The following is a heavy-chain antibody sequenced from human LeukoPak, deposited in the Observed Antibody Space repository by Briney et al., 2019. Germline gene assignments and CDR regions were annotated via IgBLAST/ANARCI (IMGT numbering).Heavy chain of an antibody. D-gene: IGHD2-15*01. CDR1: GYTFTGYY. CDR2: INPNSGGT. J-gene: IGHJ4*02. CDR3: ARVGPRRYCSGGSCYSTDY. V-gene: IGHV1-2*02. Sequence: ASVKVSCKASGYTFTGYYMHWVRQAPGQGLEWMGWINPNSGGTNYAQKFQGRVTMTRDTSISTAYMELSRLRSDDTAVYYCARVGPRRYCSGGSCYSTDYWGQGTLVTVSS.